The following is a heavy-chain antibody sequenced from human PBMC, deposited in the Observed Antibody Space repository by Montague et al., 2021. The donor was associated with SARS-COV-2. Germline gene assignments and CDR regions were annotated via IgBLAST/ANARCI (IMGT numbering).Heavy chain of an antibody. D-gene: IGHD3-10*01. CDR1: DGSISSSNYY. J-gene: IGHJ2*01. CDR2: IFYSGST. V-gene: IGHV4-39*07. CDR3: ASRRYSASGSRWYLDL. Sequence: SETLSLTCTVSDGSISSSNYYGVWIRQPPGKGLEWIGTIFYSGSTYYNPSLKSRVTISIDTSTNQFSLKLNSVTAADTAVYYCASRRYSASGSRWYLDLWGRGTLVTVSS.